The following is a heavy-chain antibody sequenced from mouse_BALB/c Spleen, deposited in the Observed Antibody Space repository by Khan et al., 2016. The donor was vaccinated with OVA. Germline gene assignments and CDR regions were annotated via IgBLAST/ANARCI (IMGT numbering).Heavy chain of an antibody. J-gene: IGHJ4*01. CDR1: GFSLSRYS. V-gene: IGHV2-6-4*01. Sequence: QVQLKESGPGLVAPSQSLSITCTVSGFSLSRYSVHWVRQPPGKGLEWLGMIWSGGSTDYNSALESRLSISKDNSKSQVFLKMNSLQTDDTAMYYCARKKDGNYVSLDYWGQGTSVTVSS. CDR2: IWSGGST. D-gene: IGHD2-1*01. CDR3: ARKKDGNYVSLDY.